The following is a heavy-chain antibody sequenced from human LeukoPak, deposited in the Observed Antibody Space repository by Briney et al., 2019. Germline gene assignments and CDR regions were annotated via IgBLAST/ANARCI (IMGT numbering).Heavy chain of an antibody. CDR3: ASYYASGVSAYNYYGMDV. D-gene: IGHD3-10*01. J-gene: IGHJ6*04. Sequence: PSETLSLTCAVSGHSISTGYYWGWIRQPPGKGLEWIGSMSHNRGTYYNPSLKSRVTISMDTSKNQISLRLTSVTAADTAVYYCASYYASGVSAYNYYGMDVWGKGTTVTVSS. CDR2: MSHNRGT. CDR1: GHSISTGYY. V-gene: IGHV4-38-2*01.